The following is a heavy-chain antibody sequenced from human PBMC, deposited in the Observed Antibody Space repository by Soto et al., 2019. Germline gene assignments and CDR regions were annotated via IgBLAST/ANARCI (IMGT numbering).Heavy chain of an antibody. CDR3: ARVGLRSFFDI. D-gene: IGHD4-17*01. CDR2: IIPILGIA. V-gene: IGHV1-69*02. CDR1: GGTFSSYT. Sequence: ASVKVSCKASGGTFSSYTISWVRQAPGQGLEWMGRIIPILGIANYAQKFQGRVTITADKSTSTAYMELSSLRSEDTAVYYCARVGLRSFFDIWGQGTMVTVSS. J-gene: IGHJ3*02.